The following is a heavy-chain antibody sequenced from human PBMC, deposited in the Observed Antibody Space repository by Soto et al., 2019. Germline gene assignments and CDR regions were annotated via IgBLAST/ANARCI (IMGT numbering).Heavy chain of an antibody. CDR2: IYYSGST. CDR3: ARDQLEGNWFDP. Sequence: PSEPLSLTCTVSGGSISNSSYYLGCIRQPPGKGLEWIGSIYYSGSTYYNPSLKSRVTISVDKSKNQFSLKLSPVTAADTAVYYCARDQLEGNWFDPWGQGTLVTVSS. D-gene: IGHD1-1*01. V-gene: IGHV4-39*07. J-gene: IGHJ5*02. CDR1: GGSISNSSYY.